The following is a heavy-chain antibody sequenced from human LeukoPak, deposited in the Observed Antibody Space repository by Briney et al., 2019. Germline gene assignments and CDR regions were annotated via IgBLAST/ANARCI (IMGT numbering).Heavy chain of an antibody. Sequence: GGSLRLSCAASGFTFSSYWMNWVRQAPGKGLEWVAVIWYDGSNKYYADSVKGRFTISRDNSKNTLYLQMNSLRAEDTAVYYCARERGGCYLRYYGMDVWGQGTTVTVSS. D-gene: IGHD2-21*01. CDR3: ARERGGCYLRYYGMDV. J-gene: IGHJ6*02. V-gene: IGHV3-33*08. CDR1: GFTFSSYW. CDR2: IWYDGSNK.